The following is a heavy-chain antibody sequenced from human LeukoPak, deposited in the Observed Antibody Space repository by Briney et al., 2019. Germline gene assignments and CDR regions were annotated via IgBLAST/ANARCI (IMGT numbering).Heavy chain of an antibody. J-gene: IGHJ5*02. CDR3: AKDRELLWFGELLFGNWFDP. D-gene: IGHD3-10*01. CDR2: MSPDGSTT. Sequence: GGSLRLSCAASGFSISTYWIHWVRQAPGKGLVWVSRMSPDGSTTYYADSVKGRITISRDNSKNALYLQMNSLRAEDTAVYDCAKDRELLWFGELLFGNWFDPWGQGTLVTVSS. CDR1: GFSISTYW. V-gene: IGHV3-74*01.